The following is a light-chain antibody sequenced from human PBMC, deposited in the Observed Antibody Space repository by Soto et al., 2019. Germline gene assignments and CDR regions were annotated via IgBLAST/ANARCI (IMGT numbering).Light chain of an antibody. CDR3: QTWGTGFQF. Sequence: QLVLTQSPSASASLGASVKLTCTLSSGHSSYAIAWHQKQPGKGPRYLMDLNNDGSHTKGDGIPDRFSGSSSGADRFLIISGLQSDDESDYYCQTWGTGFQFFGGGTKLTVL. CDR2: LNNDGSH. J-gene: IGLJ2*01. CDR1: SGHSSYA. V-gene: IGLV4-69*01.